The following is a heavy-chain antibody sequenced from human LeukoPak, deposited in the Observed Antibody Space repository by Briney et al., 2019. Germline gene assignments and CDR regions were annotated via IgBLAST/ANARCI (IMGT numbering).Heavy chain of an antibody. V-gene: IGHV3-49*03. Sequence: GGSLRLPCTTSGFTFGDYSMIWFRQAPGKGLEWVGFIRSKAYGGTTAYAASVKGRFTISRDDSKSIAYLQMISLKTEDTAVYYCAAKVGYCSGGTCYPPGNRLDPWGQGTLVAVSS. CDR1: GFTFGDYS. CDR3: AAKVGYCSGGTCYPPGNRLDP. CDR2: IRSKAYGGTT. D-gene: IGHD2-15*01. J-gene: IGHJ5*02.